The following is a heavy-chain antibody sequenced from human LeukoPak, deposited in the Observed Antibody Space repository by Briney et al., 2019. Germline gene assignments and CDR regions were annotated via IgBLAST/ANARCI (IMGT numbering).Heavy chain of an antibody. J-gene: IGHJ3*02. CDR1: GFTFSSYA. CDR3: ARASAAGLPDI. D-gene: IGHD6-13*01. V-gene: IGHV3-30*03. CDR2: ISYDGSQK. Sequence: GGSLRLSCGASGFTFSSYAIHWVRQAPGQGLEWVAVISYDGSQKYYADSLKGRFTISRDNSKNTMYLQMNSLRVEDAAVYYCARASAAGLPDIWGQGTMVTVSS.